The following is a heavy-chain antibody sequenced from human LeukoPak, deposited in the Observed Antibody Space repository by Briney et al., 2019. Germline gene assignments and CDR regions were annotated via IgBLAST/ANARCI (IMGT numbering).Heavy chain of an antibody. CDR2: IKEDGSEK. CDR3: ARATASNWFDP. Sequence: GGSLRLSSVASGFTFSSYWMSWVRQAPGKGLEWVANIKEDGSEKHYVDSVKGRFTISRDNAKNSLSLQMNSLRAEDTAVYYCARATASNWFDPWGQGTLVTVSS. J-gene: IGHJ5*02. V-gene: IGHV3-7*01. CDR1: GFTFSSYW. D-gene: IGHD2-21*01.